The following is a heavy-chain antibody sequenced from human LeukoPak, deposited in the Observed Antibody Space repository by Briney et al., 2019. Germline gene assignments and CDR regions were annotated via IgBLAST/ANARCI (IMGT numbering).Heavy chain of an antibody. V-gene: IGHV4-4*07. CDR3: ARDRGRGYDILTGYYTGGYFDY. CDR1: GRSISSHY. CDR2: IYTSGST. D-gene: IGHD3-9*01. Sequence: SETLSLTCTVSGRSISSHYWSWIRQPAGKGLEWIGRIYTSGSTNYHPSLKSRVTMSVDTSKNQFSLKLSSVTAADTAVYYCARDRGRGYDILTGYYTGGYFDYWGQGTLVTVSS. J-gene: IGHJ4*02.